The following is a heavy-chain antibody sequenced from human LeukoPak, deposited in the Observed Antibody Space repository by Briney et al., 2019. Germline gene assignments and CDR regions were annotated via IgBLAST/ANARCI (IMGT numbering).Heavy chain of an antibody. J-gene: IGHJ4*02. CDR1: GFVFSSYW. CDR2: INGERSST. V-gene: IGHV3-74*01. D-gene: IGHD3-22*01. CDR3: AATYYYDGSGDY. Sequence: GGSLRLSCAASGFVFSSYWMHWVRQAPGKGPMWVSHINGERSSTSYADSVKGRFTISRDNAKNTLYLLMNSLRTEDTAVYYCAATYYYDGSGDYWGQGTLVTVSS.